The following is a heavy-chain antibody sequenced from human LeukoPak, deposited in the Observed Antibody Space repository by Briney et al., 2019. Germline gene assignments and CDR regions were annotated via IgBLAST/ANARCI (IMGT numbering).Heavy chain of an antibody. Sequence: PGGSLRLSCAASGFTFSSSAMSWVRQAPGKGLEWVSAISNNGGYTYYADSVQGRFTISRDNSKSTLCLQMNSLRAEDTAVYYCAKRLAMTGTYHFDYWGQGTLVTVSS. D-gene: IGHD6-19*01. CDR1: GFTFSSSA. J-gene: IGHJ4*02. V-gene: IGHV3-23*01. CDR3: AKRLAMTGTYHFDY. CDR2: ISNNGGYT.